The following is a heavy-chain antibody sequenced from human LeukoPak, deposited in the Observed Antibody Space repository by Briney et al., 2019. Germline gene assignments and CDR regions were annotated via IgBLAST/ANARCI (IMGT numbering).Heavy chain of an antibody. V-gene: IGHV4-39*01. D-gene: IGHD3-16*01. CDR3: ARHLRITFGGVTVVAAFDI. CDR1: GFTFSSYS. CDR2: IYYSGST. J-gene: IGHJ3*02. Sequence: PGGSLRLSCAASGFTFSSYSMNWIRQPPGKGLEWIGSIYYSGSTYYNPSLKSRVTISVDTSKNQFSLKLSSVTAADTAVYYCARHLRITFGGVTVVAAFDIWGQGTMVTVSS.